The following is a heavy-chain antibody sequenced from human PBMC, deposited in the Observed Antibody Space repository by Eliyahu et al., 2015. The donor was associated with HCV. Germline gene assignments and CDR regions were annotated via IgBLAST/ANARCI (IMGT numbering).Heavy chain of an antibody. Sequence: QVQLQESGPGLVKPSETLYLTCAVSGGSISFYYWSWIRQPPGKGLQWIGYISTSGYTNYNPSLKSRVSISVDASKNHFSLNLRSVTTADTAVYYCARDRWSVADTKWGQGTLVTVSS. V-gene: IGHV4-4*08. CDR3: ARDRWSVADTK. CDR2: ISTSGYT. J-gene: IGHJ4*02. CDR1: GGSISFYY. D-gene: IGHD2-15*01.